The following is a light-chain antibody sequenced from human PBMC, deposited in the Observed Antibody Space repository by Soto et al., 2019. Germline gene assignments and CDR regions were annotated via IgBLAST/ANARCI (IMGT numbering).Light chain of an antibody. V-gene: IGLV1-40*01. Sequence: QPVLTQPPSVSGAPGQRVTISCTGSSSNIGAGYHVHWYQQLPGTAPKLLISDNNNRPSGVPDRFSGSKSGTSASLAISGLQAEDESDYYCQSFDTSLRGLVFGTGTKVTVL. CDR2: DNN. J-gene: IGLJ1*01. CDR3: QSFDTSLRGLV. CDR1: SSNIGAGYH.